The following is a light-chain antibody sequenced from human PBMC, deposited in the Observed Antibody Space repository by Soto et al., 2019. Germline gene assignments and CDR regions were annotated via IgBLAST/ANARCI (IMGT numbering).Light chain of an antibody. J-gene: IGKJ4*01. CDR1: QSVTSD. V-gene: IGKV3-15*01. CDR3: QHYANWPLT. Sequence: EIVLTQSPGTLSLSPGDRATLSCRASQSVTSDYLAWYQQKPGQPPRLLIYGASTRATGIPARFSGSGSGTEFTLTISSLQSEDFAVYYCQHYANWPLTFGGGTKVDIK. CDR2: GAS.